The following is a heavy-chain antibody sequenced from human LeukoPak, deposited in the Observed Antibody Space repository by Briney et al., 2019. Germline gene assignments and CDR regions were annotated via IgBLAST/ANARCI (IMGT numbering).Heavy chain of an antibody. CDR3: ARHVKRELLH. V-gene: IGHV1-2*02. CDR2: INANSGVT. D-gene: IGHD1-26*01. CDR1: GYTFTGYY. Sequence: GASVKVSCKASGYTFTGYYIHWVRQAPGQGLELMGWINANSGVTNYAQKFQGRVTMTRDTSISTAYMELRSLRSDDTAVYYCARHVKRELLHWGQGTLVAVSS. J-gene: IGHJ4*02.